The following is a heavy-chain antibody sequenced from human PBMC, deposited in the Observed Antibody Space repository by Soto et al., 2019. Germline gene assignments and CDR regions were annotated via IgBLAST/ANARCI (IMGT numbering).Heavy chain of an antibody. CDR1: GFTFSSYS. J-gene: IGHJ5*02. CDR3: ARTGYSSGWYDGGPKLTWFIRDWFDP. Sequence: GGSLRLSCAASGFTFSSYSMNWVRQAPGKGLEWVSSISSSSSYIYYADSVKGRFTISRDNAKNSLYLQMNSLRAEDTAVYYCARTGYSSGWYDGGPKLTWFIRDWFDPWGQGTLVTVSS. CDR2: ISSSSSYI. D-gene: IGHD6-19*01. V-gene: IGHV3-21*01.